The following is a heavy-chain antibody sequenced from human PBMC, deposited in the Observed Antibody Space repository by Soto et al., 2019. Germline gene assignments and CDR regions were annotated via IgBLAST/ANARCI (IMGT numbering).Heavy chain of an antibody. CDR2: ISASGVSN. Sequence: EVQLLEFGGGLVQPGGSLRLSCSASGFSFSSYAMGWVRQAPGKGLEWVSTISASGVSNYHADSVQGRFTVSRDNSKNTLDLQRSSLRVEDTAVYYCAKDPRVQPRAAAGQQLATQASVYWGQGTLVTVSA. CDR1: GFSFSSYA. V-gene: IGHV3-23*01. CDR3: AKDPRVQPRAAAGQQLATQASVY. D-gene: IGHD6-13*01. J-gene: IGHJ4*02.